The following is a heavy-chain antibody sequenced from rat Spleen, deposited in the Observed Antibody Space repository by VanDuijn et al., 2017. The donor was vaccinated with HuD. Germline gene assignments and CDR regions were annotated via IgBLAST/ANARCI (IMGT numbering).Heavy chain of an antibody. CDR2: IWAGGTT. Sequence: QVQLKESGPGLVQPSQTLSLTCTVSGFSLTSYHVSWVRQPPGKGLEWMGIIWAGGTTTYNSLLKSRLSITRDTSNSQVFLEMNSLQTEDTATYYCARDWLDYWGQGTLVTVSS. V-gene: IGHV2-43*01. CDR3: ARDWLDY. CDR1: GFSLTSYH. J-gene: IGHJ3*01.